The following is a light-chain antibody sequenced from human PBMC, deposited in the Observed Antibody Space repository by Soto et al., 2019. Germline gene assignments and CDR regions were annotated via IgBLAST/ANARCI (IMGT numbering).Light chain of an antibody. J-gene: IGLJ2*01. V-gene: IGLV1-51*01. CDR3: GTWESYLSVGV. CDR1: GSNIGSNS. CDR2: DND. Sequence: QSVLTQPPSVSAAPGQTVTISCSGRGSNIGSNSVSWYQQVPGTAPKLLLYDNDKRPSGIPDRFFGSKSGTSATLGIAGLQPADEAADYCGTWESYLSVGVFGGGTKLTVL.